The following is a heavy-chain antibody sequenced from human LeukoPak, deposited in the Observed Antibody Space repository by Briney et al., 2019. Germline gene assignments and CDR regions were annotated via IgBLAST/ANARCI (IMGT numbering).Heavy chain of an antibody. CDR1: GFTFSSYG. V-gene: IGHV3-33*01. Sequence: PGGSLRLSCAASGFTFSSYGMHWVRQAPGKGLEWVAVIWYDGSNKYYADSVKGRFTISRDNSKNTLYLQMNSLRAEDTAVYYCARDPGEQWLVYWHYYYGMDVWGQGTTVTVSS. J-gene: IGHJ6*02. CDR2: IWYDGSNK. CDR3: ARDPGEQWLVYWHYYYGMDV. D-gene: IGHD6-19*01.